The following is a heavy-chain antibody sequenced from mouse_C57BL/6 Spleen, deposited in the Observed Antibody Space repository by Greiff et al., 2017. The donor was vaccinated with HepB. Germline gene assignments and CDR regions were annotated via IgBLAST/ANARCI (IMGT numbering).Heavy chain of an antibody. CDR2: ISSGGSYT. Sequence: EVQVVESGGDLVKPGGSLKLSCAASGFTFSSYGMSWVRQTPDKRLEWVATISSGGSYTYYPDSVKGRFTISRDNAKNTLYLQMSSLKSEDTAMYYCARPTNWDVYYFDYWGQGTTLTVSS. D-gene: IGHD4-1*02. V-gene: IGHV5-6*01. CDR1: GFTFSSYG. CDR3: ARPTNWDVYYFDY. J-gene: IGHJ2*01.